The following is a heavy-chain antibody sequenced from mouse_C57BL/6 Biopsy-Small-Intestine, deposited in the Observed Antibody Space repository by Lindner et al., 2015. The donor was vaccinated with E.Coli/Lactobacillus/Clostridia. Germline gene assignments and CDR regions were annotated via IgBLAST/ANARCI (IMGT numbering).Heavy chain of an antibody. J-gene: IGHJ2*01. CDR1: GYSFTGYY. V-gene: IGHV1-42*01. D-gene: IGHD2-10*01. CDR2: INPSTGGT. Sequence: VQLQESGPELVKPGASVKISCKASGYSFTGYYMNWVKQSPEKSLEWIGEINPSTGGTSYNQKFKGKATLTVDKSSSTAYMQLKSLTSEDSAVYYCARSYYDNLDYWGQGTTLTVSP. CDR3: ARSYYDNLDY.